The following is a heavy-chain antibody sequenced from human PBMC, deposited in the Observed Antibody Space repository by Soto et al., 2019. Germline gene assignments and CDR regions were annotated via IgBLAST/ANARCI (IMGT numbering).Heavy chain of an antibody. J-gene: IGHJ4*02. Sequence: GASVKVSCKASGYTFTSYGISWVRQAPGQGLEWMGWISAYNGNTNYAQKLQGRVTMTTDTSTSTAYMELRSLRSDDTDVYYCAGDAPVGLFDYWGQGTLVTVSS. V-gene: IGHV1-18*01. CDR1: GYTFTSYG. CDR2: ISAYNGNT. CDR3: AGDAPVGLFDY. D-gene: IGHD1-26*01.